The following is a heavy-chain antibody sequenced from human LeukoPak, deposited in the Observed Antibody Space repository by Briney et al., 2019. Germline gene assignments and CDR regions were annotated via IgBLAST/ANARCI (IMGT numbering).Heavy chain of an antibody. CDR1: GFTFSSYG. CDR2: ISSSSSTI. Sequence: GGSLRLSCAASGFTFSSYGMSWVRQAPGKGLEWVSYISSSSSTIYYADSVKGRFTISRDNAKNSLYLQMNSLRAEDTAVYYCARDSRLYRFDYWGQGTLVTVSS. J-gene: IGHJ4*02. CDR3: ARDSRLYRFDY. D-gene: IGHD2-15*01. V-gene: IGHV3-48*01.